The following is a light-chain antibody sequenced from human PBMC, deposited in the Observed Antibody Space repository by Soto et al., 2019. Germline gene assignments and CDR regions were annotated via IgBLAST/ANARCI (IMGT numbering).Light chain of an antibody. J-gene: IGKJ1*01. CDR2: GAS. V-gene: IGKV3-20*01. Sequence: EIVMTQSPCTLSLSPGERATLSCRASQSVSSSDLAWYQQKPGQAPRLLIFGASIRATGIPDRFSGSGSGTDFTLTISRLEPEDFAVYYCQQYGSSGTFGQGTKVDIK. CDR1: QSVSSSD. CDR3: QQYGSSGT.